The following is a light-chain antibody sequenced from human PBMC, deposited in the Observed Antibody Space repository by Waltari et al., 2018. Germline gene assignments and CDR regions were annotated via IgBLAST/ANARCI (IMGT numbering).Light chain of an antibody. Sequence: QLMLTQSPSASASLGASVKLTCTLSSGHSKYPIALHQQQPEKGPRYLMTVNSDGSHIKGDGIPDRFSGSSSGAERYLTIASLQSEDETDYYCQTGGFGIWVFGGGTKLTVL. V-gene: IGLV4-69*01. CDR2: VNSDGSH. J-gene: IGLJ3*02. CDR1: SGHSKYP. CDR3: QTGGFGIWV.